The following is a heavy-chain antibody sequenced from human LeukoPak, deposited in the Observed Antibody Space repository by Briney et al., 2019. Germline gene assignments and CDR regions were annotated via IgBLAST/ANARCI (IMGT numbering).Heavy chain of an antibody. V-gene: IGHV4-34*01. D-gene: IGHD3-22*01. CDR3: ARRIRFGSGYYTSSSFDY. Sequence: PSETLSLTCAVYGGSFSGYYWSWIRQPPGKGLEWIGEINHSGSTNYNPSLKSRVTISVDTSKDQFSLKLSSVTAADTAVYYCARRIRFGSGYYTSSSFDYWGQGTLVTVSS. J-gene: IGHJ4*02. CDR2: INHSGST. CDR1: GGSFSGYY.